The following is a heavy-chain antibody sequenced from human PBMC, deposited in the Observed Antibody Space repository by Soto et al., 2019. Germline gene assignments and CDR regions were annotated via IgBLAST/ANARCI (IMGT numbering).Heavy chain of an antibody. Sequence: QVQLVESGGGVVQPGRSLRLSCAASGFTFSSYGMHWVRQAPGKGLEWVAVTSYDGSNKYYADSVKGRFTISRDNSKNTLYLQMNSLRAEDTAVYYCAKDQARDIVVVPAAIMDVWGQGTTVTVSS. CDR3: AKDQARDIVVVPAAIMDV. D-gene: IGHD2-2*01. CDR1: GFTFSSYG. V-gene: IGHV3-30*18. J-gene: IGHJ6*02. CDR2: TSYDGSNK.